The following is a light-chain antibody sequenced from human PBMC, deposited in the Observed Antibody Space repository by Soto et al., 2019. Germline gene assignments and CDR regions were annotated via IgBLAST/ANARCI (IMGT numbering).Light chain of an antibody. CDR3: QQYNTFSRT. J-gene: IGKJ1*01. Sequence: DLQMTQSPSTLSASVGDGVTISCRSSQYVRNWLAWYQQKPGKAPRLLISKASSLQDGVPSRFSGSGSGTQVTLNITSLQPDDVATYYCQQYNTFSRTFGQGTRVDIK. CDR1: QYVRNW. CDR2: KAS. V-gene: IGKV1-5*03.